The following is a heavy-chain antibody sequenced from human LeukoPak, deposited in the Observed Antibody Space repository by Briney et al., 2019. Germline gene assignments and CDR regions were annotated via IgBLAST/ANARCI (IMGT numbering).Heavy chain of an antibody. Sequence: GGSLRLSCAASGFTSGTSWMSWVRQAPGKGLEWVANINQDGSAQYYVDSVKGRFTISRDNAKSSLYLQMNSLRAEDTAVYYCAKDCYGSGSPRWFDPWGQGTLVTVSS. V-gene: IGHV3-7*01. D-gene: IGHD3-10*01. CDR1: GFTSGTSW. CDR3: AKDCYGSGSPRWFDP. CDR2: INQDGSAQ. J-gene: IGHJ5*02.